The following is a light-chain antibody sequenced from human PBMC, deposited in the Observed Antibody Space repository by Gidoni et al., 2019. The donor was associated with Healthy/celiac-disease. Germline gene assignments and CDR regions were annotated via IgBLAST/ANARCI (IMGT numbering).Light chain of an antibody. CDR2: AAS. CDR3: QQDNSFPLT. J-gene: IGKJ4*01. Sequence: DIQMTQSPSSVSASVGDRVTITCRASKGISSWLDWYQQKPGKAPKILIYAASSLQSGVPSRFSGSGSGTDFTLNSSSLQTEDFATYYCQQDNSFPLTFGGGTKVEIK. V-gene: IGKV1-12*01. CDR1: KGISSW.